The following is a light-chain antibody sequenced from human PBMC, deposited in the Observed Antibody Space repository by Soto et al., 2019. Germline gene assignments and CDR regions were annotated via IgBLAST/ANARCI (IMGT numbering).Light chain of an antibody. CDR2: DAS. CDR1: QSISSY. Sequence: DIQMTQSPSSLSASVGDRVTITCRASQSISSYLTWYQQKPRKAPKVLIYDASRLQSGVPSRFSGSGSGTDFTLTISSLQPEDFAIYYCQQSYSPPWTFGQGTKVEIK. V-gene: IGKV1-39*01. J-gene: IGKJ1*01. CDR3: QQSYSPPWT.